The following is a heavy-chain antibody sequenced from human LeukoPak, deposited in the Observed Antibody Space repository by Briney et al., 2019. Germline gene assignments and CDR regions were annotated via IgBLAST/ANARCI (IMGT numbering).Heavy chain of an antibody. V-gene: IGHV4-59*11. CDR3: ARGPPYYDFWSGYQGDYYFDY. J-gene: IGHJ4*02. D-gene: IGHD3-3*01. Sequence: SSETLSLTCTVSGGSISSHYWSWIRQPPGKGLEWIGYIYYSGSTNYNPSLKSRVTISVDTSKNQFSLKLSSVTAADTAVYYCARGPPYYDFWSGYQGDYYFDYWGQGTLVTVSS. CDR2: IYYSGST. CDR1: GGSISSHY.